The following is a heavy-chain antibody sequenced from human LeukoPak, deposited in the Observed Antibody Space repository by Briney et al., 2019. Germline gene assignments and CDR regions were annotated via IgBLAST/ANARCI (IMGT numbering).Heavy chain of an antibody. Sequence: GGSLRLSCAASGFTFSSYGMHWVRQAPGKGLEWVAVIWYDGSNKYYADSVKGRFTISRDNSKNTLYLQMNSLRAEDTAVYYCARATRGLYDSSGYYQVSYYYYGMDAWGQGTTVTVSS. D-gene: IGHD3-22*01. CDR3: ARATRGLYDSSGYYQVSYYYYGMDA. CDR2: IWYDGSNK. J-gene: IGHJ6*02. CDR1: GFTFSSYG. V-gene: IGHV3-33*01.